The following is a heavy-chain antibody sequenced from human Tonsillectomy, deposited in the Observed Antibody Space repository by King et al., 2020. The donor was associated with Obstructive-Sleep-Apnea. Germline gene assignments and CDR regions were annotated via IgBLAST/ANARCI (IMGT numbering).Heavy chain of an antibody. J-gene: IGHJ4*02. CDR1: GYTFSSYG. Sequence: QLVQSGAEVKKPGASVKVSCKASGYTFSSYGISWVRQAPGQGLEWMGWNSPYNGNTNYAPKLEGRVTMTTDTSTSTAYMELRSLRSDDTAVYYCARDGYYYDATEHGRFDYWGQGTLVTVSS. V-gene: IGHV1-18*01. D-gene: IGHD3-22*01. CDR3: ARDGYYYDATEHGRFDY. CDR2: NSPYNGNT.